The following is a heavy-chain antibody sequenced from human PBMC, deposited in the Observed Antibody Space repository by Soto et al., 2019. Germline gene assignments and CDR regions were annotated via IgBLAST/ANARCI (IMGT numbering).Heavy chain of an antibody. D-gene: IGHD3-3*01. CDR3: ARLRFLEWLSIDFDY. Sequence: ASVKVSCKASGYTFTSYCISWVRQAPGQGLEWMGWISAYNGNTNYAQKLQGRVTMTTDTSTSTAYMELRSLRSDDTAVYYCARLRFLEWLSIDFDYWGQGTLVTVSS. V-gene: IGHV1-18*01. CDR2: ISAYNGNT. J-gene: IGHJ4*02. CDR1: GYTFTSYC.